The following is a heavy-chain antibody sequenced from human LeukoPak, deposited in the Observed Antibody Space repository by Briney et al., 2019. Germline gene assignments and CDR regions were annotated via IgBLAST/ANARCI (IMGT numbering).Heavy chain of an antibody. D-gene: IGHD5-18*01. Sequence: PGGSLRLSCAVSGFNVSSNYLNWVRQAPRKGPEWVSVIYSGGSTYYADSVKGRFTISRDNSKNTLYLQMNSLRAEDTAVYHCARVDSRTAKFDYWGQGTLVTVSS. V-gene: IGHV3-66*01. CDR3: ARVDSRTAKFDY. CDR2: IYSGGST. J-gene: IGHJ4*02. CDR1: GFNVSSNY.